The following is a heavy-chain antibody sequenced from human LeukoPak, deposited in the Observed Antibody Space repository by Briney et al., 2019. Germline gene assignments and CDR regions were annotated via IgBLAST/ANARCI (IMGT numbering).Heavy chain of an antibody. CDR1: GYTFTSYY. CDR2: INPSGGST. V-gene: IGHV1-46*01. CDR3: ARQFYYGSGSYYRGNWFDP. J-gene: IGHJ5*02. D-gene: IGHD3-10*01. Sequence: GASVKVSCKASGYTFTSYYMHWVRQAPGQGLEWMGIINPSGGSTSYAQEFQGRVTITRDTSASTAYMELSSLRSEDMAVYYCARQFYYGSGSYYRGNWFDPWGQGTLVTVSS.